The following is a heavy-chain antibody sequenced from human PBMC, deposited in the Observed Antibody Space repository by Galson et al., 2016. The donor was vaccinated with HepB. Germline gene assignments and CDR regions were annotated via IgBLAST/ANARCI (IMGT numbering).Heavy chain of an antibody. CDR3: ASRGSYAAYYFDY. J-gene: IGHJ4*02. V-gene: IGHV1-69*06. D-gene: IGHD1-26*01. CDR2: IIPIFGTA. CDR1: GGTFSSYP. Sequence: QSGAEVKKPGESLRISCKASGGTFSSYPFSWVRQAPGQGLEWMGGIIPIFGTAKYAQKFQGRVTITADKSTSTAYMELSSVRSEDTAVYYCASRGSYAAYYFDYWGQGTLDTVSS.